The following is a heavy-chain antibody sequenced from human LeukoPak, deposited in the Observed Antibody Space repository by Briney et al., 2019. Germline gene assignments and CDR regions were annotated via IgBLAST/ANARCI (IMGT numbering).Heavy chain of an antibody. Sequence: QSGGSLRLSCAASGFTFSSYNMNWVRQAPGKGLEWVSYISSSTIYYADSVKGRFTISRDNAKNSLYLQMNSLRAEDTAVYYCTKDAYYDILTAWGQGTLVTVSS. D-gene: IGHD3-9*01. CDR1: GFTFSSYN. CDR2: ISSSTI. J-gene: IGHJ5*02. V-gene: IGHV3-48*04. CDR3: TKDAYYDILTA.